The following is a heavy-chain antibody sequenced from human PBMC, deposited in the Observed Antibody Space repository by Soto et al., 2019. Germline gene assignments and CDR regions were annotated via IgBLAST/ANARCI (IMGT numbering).Heavy chain of an antibody. CDR1: GGTFSSYA. D-gene: IGHD6-19*01. J-gene: IGHJ6*02. V-gene: IGHV1-69*13. CDR3: ARGRVAATYYYYYYGMDV. CDR2: IIPIFGTA. Sequence: SVKVSCKASGGTFSSYAISWVRQAPGQELEWMGGIIPIFGTANYAQKFQGRVTITADESTSTAYMELSSLRSEDTAVYYCARGRVAATYYYYYYGMDVWGQGTTVTVSS.